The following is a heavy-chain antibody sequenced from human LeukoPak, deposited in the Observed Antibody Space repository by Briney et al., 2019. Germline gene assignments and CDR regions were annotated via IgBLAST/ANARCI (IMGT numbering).Heavy chain of an antibody. V-gene: IGHV3-7*04. CDR1: GVSFSSNW. D-gene: IGHD2-2*01. CDR2: IKEDGGEK. CDR3: ARGLGTSSPSCYSDC. Sequence: GGSLSLSCAASGVSFSSNWLSWVRQAPGKGLEWVSNIKEDGGEKNYVDSVKGRFIISRDNAKNSLYLQMNSLRAEDTAVYYCARGLGTSSPSCYSDCWGQGTLVTVSS. J-gene: IGHJ4*02.